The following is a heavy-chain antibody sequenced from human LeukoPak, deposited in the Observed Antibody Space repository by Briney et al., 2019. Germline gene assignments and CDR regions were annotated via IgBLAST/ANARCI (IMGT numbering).Heavy chain of an antibody. V-gene: IGHV3-48*03. CDR1: GFIFSNYE. J-gene: IGHJ4*02. Sequence: GGSLRLSCAASGFIFSNYEMNWVRQAPGKGLEWVSHISSGGSTISYADSVKGRFTISRDNAKNSLHLQMNSLRAEDTAVYYCARLGLAVDYWGQGTLVTVSS. CDR2: ISSGGSTI. CDR3: ARLGLAVDY.